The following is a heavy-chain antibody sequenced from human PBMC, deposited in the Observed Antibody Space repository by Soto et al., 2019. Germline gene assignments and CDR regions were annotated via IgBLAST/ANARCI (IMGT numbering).Heavy chain of an antibody. J-gene: IGHJ2*01. V-gene: IGHV3-33*01. CDR2: IWSDGSNK. CDR1: GFTFSSYG. Sequence: QVQLVESGGGVVQPGTSLRLSCTASGFTFSSYGMHWVRQAPGKGLEWVAVIWSDGSNKYYADSVKGRFTISRDNSKNPLYLQMNNLRGEDTVVYYCARARSRWWYFDLWGRGTLVTVSS. D-gene: IGHD2-15*01. CDR3: ARARSRWWYFDL.